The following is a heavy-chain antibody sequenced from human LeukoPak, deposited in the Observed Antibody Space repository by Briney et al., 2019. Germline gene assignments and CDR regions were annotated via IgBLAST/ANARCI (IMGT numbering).Heavy chain of an antibody. J-gene: IGHJ5*02. V-gene: IGHV3-53*01. Sequence: GGSLRLSCAASGFTVSSNYMSWVRQAPGKGLEWVSVIYSGGSTYYADSVKGRFIISRDNSKNTLYLQMNSLRAEDTAVYYCARGVVDSRVGFDPWGQGTLVTVSS. CDR3: ARGVVDSRVGFDP. CDR1: GFTVSSNY. D-gene: IGHD6-13*01. CDR2: IYSGGST.